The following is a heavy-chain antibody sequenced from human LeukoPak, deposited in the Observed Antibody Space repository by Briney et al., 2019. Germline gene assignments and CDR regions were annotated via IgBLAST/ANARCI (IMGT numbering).Heavy chain of an antibody. J-gene: IGHJ4*02. CDR1: GFTFSSYA. CDR3: AKDGRLSPLEYQLLLYGRYYFDY. Sequence: GGSLRLSCAASGFTFSSYAMSWVRQAPGKGLEWVSAISGSGGSTYYADSVKGRFTISRDNSKNTLYLQMNSLRAEDTAVYYCAKDGRLSPLEYQLLLYGRYYFDYWGQGTLVTVSS. D-gene: IGHD2-2*01. V-gene: IGHV3-23*01. CDR2: ISGSGGST.